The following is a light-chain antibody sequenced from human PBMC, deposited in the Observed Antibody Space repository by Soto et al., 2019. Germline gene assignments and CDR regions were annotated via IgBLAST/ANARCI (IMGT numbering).Light chain of an antibody. CDR1: QTISNTF. CDR3: QQFGVSPT. V-gene: IGKV3-20*01. CDR2: GAS. J-gene: IGKJ4*01. Sequence: EIVLTQSPGTLPLSPGERATLSCRASQTISNTFLAWYQQKPGQAPRLLIYGASSRATDIPDRFSGSGSGTDFTLTIGRLEPEDFAVYYCQQFGVSPTFGGGTKVDIK.